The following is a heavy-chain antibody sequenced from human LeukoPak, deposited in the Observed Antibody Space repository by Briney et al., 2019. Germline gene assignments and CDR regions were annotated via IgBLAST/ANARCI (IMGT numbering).Heavy chain of an antibody. CDR3: ARGPLLSGYCKTTPDY. CDR1: GGTFSSYA. D-gene: IGHD3-22*01. Sequence: SVKVSCKASGGTFSSYAISWVRQAPGQGLEWMGGTIPIFGTANYAQKLQGRVTMTTDTSTSTAYMELRSLRSDDTAVYYCARGPLLSGYCKTTPDYWGQGTLVTVSS. J-gene: IGHJ4*02. CDR2: TIPIFGTA. V-gene: IGHV1-69*05.